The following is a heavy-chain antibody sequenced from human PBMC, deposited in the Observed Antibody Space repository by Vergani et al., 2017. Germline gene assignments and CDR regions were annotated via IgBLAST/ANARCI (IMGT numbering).Heavy chain of an antibody. Sequence: QLQLQESGPGLVKPSETLSLTCTVSGGSISSSSYYWGWIRQPPGKGLEWIGSIYYSGSTYYNPSLKSRVTISVDTSKNQFSLKLSSVTAADTAVYYCARHGLLWVGEKGMDVWGKGTTVTVSS. CDR2: IYYSGST. D-gene: IGHD3-10*01. CDR1: GGSISSSSYY. J-gene: IGHJ6*04. CDR3: ARHGLLWVGEKGMDV. V-gene: IGHV4-39*01.